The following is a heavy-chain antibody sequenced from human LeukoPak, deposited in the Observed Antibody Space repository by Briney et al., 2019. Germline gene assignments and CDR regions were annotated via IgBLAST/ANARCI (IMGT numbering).Heavy chain of an antibody. D-gene: IGHD2-15*01. Sequence: GGSLRLSCAASGFTFNRNWMSWLRQAPGKGLEWVANIKEDGSVKNYEDSVKGRFTISRDNAANSVSLLLNSLRAEDTAVYYCTTGDCGGAGCFSVLSWGQGTLVSVSS. CDR3: TTGDCGGAGCFSVLS. V-gene: IGHV3-7*02. CDR1: GFTFNRNW. CDR2: IKEDGSVK. J-gene: IGHJ5*02.